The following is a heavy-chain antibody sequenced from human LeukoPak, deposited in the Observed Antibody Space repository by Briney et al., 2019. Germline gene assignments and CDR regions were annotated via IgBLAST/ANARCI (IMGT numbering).Heavy chain of an antibody. J-gene: IGHJ4*02. Sequence: GGSLRLSCAASGFTFSSYWRSWVRQAPGKGLEWVANIKQDGSEKYYVDSVKGRFTISRDNAKNSLYLQMNGLRAEDTAVYYCAREGRYSYGPPEGVDYWGRGTLVTVSS. CDR2: IKQDGSEK. CDR1: GFTFSSYW. CDR3: AREGRYSYGPPEGVDY. V-gene: IGHV3-7*01. D-gene: IGHD5-18*01.